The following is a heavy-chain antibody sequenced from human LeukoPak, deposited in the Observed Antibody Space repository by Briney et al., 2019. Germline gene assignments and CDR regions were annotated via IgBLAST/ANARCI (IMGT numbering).Heavy chain of an antibody. D-gene: IGHD3-9*01. V-gene: IGHV1-2*02. J-gene: IGHJ5*02. CDR2: INPNSGGT. CDR1: GYTFTGYY. CDR3: ARDYLTLRYFDWLLPNNWFDP. Sequence: ASVKVSCKASGYTFTGYYMHWVRQAPGQGLEWMGWINPNSGGTNYAQKFQGRVTMTRDTSISTAYMELSRLRSDDTDVYYCARDYLTLRYFDWLLPNNWFDPWGQGTLVTVSS.